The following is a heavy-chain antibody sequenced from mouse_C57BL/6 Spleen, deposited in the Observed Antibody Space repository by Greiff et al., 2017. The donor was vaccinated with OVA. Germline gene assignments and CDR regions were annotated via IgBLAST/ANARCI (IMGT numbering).Heavy chain of an antibody. D-gene: IGHD2-1*01. J-gene: IGHJ4*01. CDR1: GFTFSDYG. CDR2: ISSGSSTI. CDR3: ARTIYGNYDAMDY. V-gene: IGHV5-17*01. Sequence: EVNVVESGGGLVKPGGSLKLSCAASGFTFSDYGMHWVRQAPEKGLEWVAYISSGSSTIYYADTVKGRFTISRDNAKNTLFLQMTSLRSEDTAMYYCARTIYGNYDAMDYWGQGTSVTVSS.